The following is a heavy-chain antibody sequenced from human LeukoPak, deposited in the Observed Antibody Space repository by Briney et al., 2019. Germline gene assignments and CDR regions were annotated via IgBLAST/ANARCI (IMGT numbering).Heavy chain of an antibody. CDR1: GFTFISYT. V-gene: IGHV3-21*01. CDR2: ISSSSSYI. J-gene: IGHJ3*02. D-gene: IGHD6-19*01. Sequence: GGSLRLSCAASGFTFISYTMNWVRQAPGKGLEWVSSISSSSSYIYYTGSVKGRFTISRDNAKNSLYLQINSLRAEDTAVYYCARDRSVAGYDAFDIWGQGTMVTVSS. CDR3: ARDRSVAGYDAFDI.